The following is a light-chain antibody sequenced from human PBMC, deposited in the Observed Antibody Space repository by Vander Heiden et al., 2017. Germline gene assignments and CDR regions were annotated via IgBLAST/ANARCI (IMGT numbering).Light chain of an antibody. CDR2: EAS. CDR1: QSVTSY. CDR3: QHRCGWLPGT. Sequence: ETVLTQSPATLSFSPGDGATLSCTASQSVTSYLARYQHTPGQAPSLPSYEASSSATGVPARFSGTGSGTDFTLTISSLDPVECAVYYGQHRCGWLPGTFGQGTKVEIK. J-gene: IGKJ1*01. V-gene: IGKV3-11*01.